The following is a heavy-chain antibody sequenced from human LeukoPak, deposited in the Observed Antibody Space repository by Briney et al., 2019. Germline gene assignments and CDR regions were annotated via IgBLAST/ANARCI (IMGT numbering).Heavy chain of an antibody. J-gene: IGHJ4*02. CDR1: GYSFTSFW. D-gene: IGHD2-15*01. CDR2: IDPSDSYT. V-gene: IGHV5-10-1*01. Sequence: GESLKISCKGSGYSFTSFWINWVRQMPGKGLEWMGRIDPSDSYTNYSPSFQGHVTISADKSISTAYLQWSSLKASDTAMYYCARHPYCSGGSCYSLYFDYWGQGTLVTVSS. CDR3: ARHPYCSGGSCYSLYFDY.